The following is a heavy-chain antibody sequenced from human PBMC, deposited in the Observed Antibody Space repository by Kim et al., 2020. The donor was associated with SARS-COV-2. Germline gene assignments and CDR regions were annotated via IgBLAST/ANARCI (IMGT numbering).Heavy chain of an antibody. CDR1: GFTFSSYA. V-gene: IGHV3-23*01. D-gene: IGHD2-2*01. CDR2: ISGSGGST. J-gene: IGHJ6*02. CDR3: AKSPLYCSSTSCYYYYGMDV. Sequence: GGSLRLSCAASGFTFSSYAMSWVRQAPGKGLEWVSAISGSGGSTYYADSVKGRFTISRDNSKNTLYLQMNSLRAEDTAVYYCAKSPLYCSSTSCYYYYGMDVWGQGTTVTVSS.